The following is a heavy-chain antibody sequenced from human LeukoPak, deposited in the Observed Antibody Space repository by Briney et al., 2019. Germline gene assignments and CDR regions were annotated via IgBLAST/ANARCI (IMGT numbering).Heavy chain of an antibody. CDR1: GYTFTGYY. Sequence: ASVKVSCKASGYTFTGYYMRWVRQAPGQGLEWMGWINPNSGGTNYAQKFQGRVTMTRDTSISTAYMEVSRLRSDDTAVYYCARDVDELGYWSSTSCRRLYYFDYWGQGTLVTVSS. D-gene: IGHD2-2*01. V-gene: IGHV1-2*02. CDR2: INPNSGGT. CDR3: ARDVDELGYWSSTSCRRLYYFDY. J-gene: IGHJ4*02.